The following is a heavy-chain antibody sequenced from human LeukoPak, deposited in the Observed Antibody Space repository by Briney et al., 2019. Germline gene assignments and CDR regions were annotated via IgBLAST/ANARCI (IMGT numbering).Heavy chain of an antibody. D-gene: IGHD6-19*01. J-gene: IGHJ4*02. CDR3: ASGLAVAGTGNYFDY. Sequence: SVKGRLTISRDNAKNSLYLQMNSLRAEDTAFYYCASGLAVAGTGNYFDYWGQGTLVTVSS. V-gene: IGHV3-20*03.